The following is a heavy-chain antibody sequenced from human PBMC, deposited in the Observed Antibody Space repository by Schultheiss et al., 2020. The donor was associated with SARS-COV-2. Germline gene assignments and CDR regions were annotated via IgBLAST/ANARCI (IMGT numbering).Heavy chain of an antibody. J-gene: IGHJ4*02. V-gene: IGHV5-51*01. CDR1: GYSFTSYW. CDR2: IYPGDSDT. D-gene: IGHD3-3*01. Sequence: GGSLRLSCKGSGYSFTSYWIGWVRQMPGKGLEWMGIIYPGDSDTRYSPSFQGQVTISADKSISTAYLQWSSLKASDTAMYYCASGITIFGDTTGGFDYWGQGTLVTVSS. CDR3: ASGITIFGDTTGGFDY.